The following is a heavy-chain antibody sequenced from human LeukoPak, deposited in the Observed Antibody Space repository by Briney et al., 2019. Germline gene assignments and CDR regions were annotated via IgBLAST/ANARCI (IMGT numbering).Heavy chain of an antibody. CDR3: ARDDNIVVVPAAS. V-gene: IGHV3-11*04. CDR1: GFTFSDYY. CDR2: ISSSGSTI. Sequence: GGPLRLSCAASGFTFSDYYMSWLRQAPGKGLEWVSYISSSGSTIYYEDPVKGRFTISTDNAKNSLYLQMNSLKAEDTAVYYCARDDNIVVVPAASWGQGTLVTVSS. J-gene: IGHJ4*02. D-gene: IGHD2-2*01.